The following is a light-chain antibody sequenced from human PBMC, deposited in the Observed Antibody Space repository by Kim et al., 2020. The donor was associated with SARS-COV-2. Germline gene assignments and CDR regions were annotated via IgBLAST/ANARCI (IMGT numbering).Light chain of an antibody. CDR3: QQYGSLPRT. CDR2: AAP. V-gene: IGKV3-20*01. CDR1: QSGSSAC. Sequence: GSRASPSCRSSQSGSSACVAWYQQKPGQAPRLGIYAAPRGATGIPDRLSGSGSGTDFTLTISRVGPEDVGVYYCQQYGSLPRTFGQGTKVEIK. J-gene: IGKJ1*01.